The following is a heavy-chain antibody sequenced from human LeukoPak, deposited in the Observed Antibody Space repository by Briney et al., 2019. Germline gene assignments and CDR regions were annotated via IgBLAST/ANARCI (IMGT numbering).Heavy chain of an antibody. CDR1: GGSFSGYY. V-gene: IGHV4-34*01. J-gene: IGHJ6*03. Sequence: SETLSLTCAVYGGSFSGYYWSWIRQPPGKGLEWIGEINHSGSTNYNPSLKSRVTISVDTSKNQFSLKLSSVTAADTAVYYCARRGFQEYYYYYYYMDVWGKGTTVTVSS. D-gene: IGHD2/OR15-2a*01. CDR3: ARRGFQEYYYYYYYMDV. CDR2: INHSGST.